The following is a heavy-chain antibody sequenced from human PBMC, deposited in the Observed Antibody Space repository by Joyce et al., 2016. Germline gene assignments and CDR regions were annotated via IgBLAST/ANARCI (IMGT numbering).Heavy chain of an antibody. D-gene: IGHD6-19*01. V-gene: IGHV3-33*01. J-gene: IGHJ4*02. CDR1: GFTFRTFG. CDR2: IWYDGTNK. Sequence: QVQLVESGGGVVQPGRSLRLSCAASGFTFRTFGMHWVRQAPGKGLEWVAMIWYDGTNKYYADSVKGRFTISRDNSKNTLFLQMNSLRADDTAMYYCTRVRGIAVTGTGYWGQGTLVTVSS. CDR3: TRVRGIAVTGTGY.